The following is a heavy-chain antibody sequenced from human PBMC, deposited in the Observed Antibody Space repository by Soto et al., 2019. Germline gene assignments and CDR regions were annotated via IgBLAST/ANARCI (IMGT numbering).Heavy chain of an antibody. CDR1: GFTFSSYG. D-gene: IGHD4-17*01. Sequence: GGSLILSCAASGFTFSSYGMHWVRQAPGKGLEWVAVIWYDGSNKYYADSVKGRFTISRDNSKNTLYLQMNSLRAEDTAVYYCARGPYGDLDDAFDIWGQGTMVTVSS. V-gene: IGHV3-33*01. CDR3: ARGPYGDLDDAFDI. CDR2: IWYDGSNK. J-gene: IGHJ3*02.